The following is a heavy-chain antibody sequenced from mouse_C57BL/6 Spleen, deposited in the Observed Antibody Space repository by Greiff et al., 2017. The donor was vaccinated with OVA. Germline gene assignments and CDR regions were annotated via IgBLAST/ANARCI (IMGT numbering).Heavy chain of an antibody. Sequence: EVQLQQSGPELVKPGASVKISCKASGYSFTGYYMNWVKQSPEKSLEWIGEINPSTGGTTYNQKFKAKATLTVDKSSSTAYMQLKSLTSEDSAVYYCARGSSGYVGSFDYWGQGTTLTVSS. CDR2: INPSTGGT. D-gene: IGHD3-2*02. CDR1: GYSFTGYY. CDR3: ARGSSGYVGSFDY. J-gene: IGHJ2*01. V-gene: IGHV1-42*01.